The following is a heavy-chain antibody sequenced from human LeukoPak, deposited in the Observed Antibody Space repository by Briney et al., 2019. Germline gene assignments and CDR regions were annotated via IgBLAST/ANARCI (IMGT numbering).Heavy chain of an antibody. V-gene: IGHV3-30*02. CDR2: IWYDGSNK. CDR3: AKVGDYGDYALDY. CDR1: GFTFSNYG. Sequence: GGSLRLSCAASGFTFSNYGMHWVRQAPGKGLEWVAVIWYDGSNKYYADSVKGRFTISRDNSKNTLYLQMNSLRAEDTAVYYCAKVGDYGDYALDYWGQGTLVTVSS. J-gene: IGHJ4*02. D-gene: IGHD4-17*01.